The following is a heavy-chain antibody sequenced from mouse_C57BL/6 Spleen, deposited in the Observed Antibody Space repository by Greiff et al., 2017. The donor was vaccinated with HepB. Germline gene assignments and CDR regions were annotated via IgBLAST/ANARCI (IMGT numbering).Heavy chain of an antibody. V-gene: IGHV1-54*01. D-gene: IGHD2-4*01. CDR2: INPGSGGT. Sequence: QVQLQQSGAELVRPGTSVKVSCKASGYAFTNYLIEWVKQRPGQGLEWIGVINPGSGGTNYNEKFKGKATLTADKSSSTAYMQLSSLTSEDSAVYFCARSRGYDYDGWFAYWGQGTLVTVSA. CDR3: ARSRGYDYDGWFAY. J-gene: IGHJ3*01. CDR1: GYAFTNYL.